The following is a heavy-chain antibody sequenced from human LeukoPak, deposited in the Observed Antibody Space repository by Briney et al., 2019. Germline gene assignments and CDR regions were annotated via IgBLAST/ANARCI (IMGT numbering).Heavy chain of an antibody. D-gene: IGHD3-3*01. CDR3: ARGEITIFGVVIIADAFDI. CDR2: IYTSGST. CDR1: GGSISSYY. Sequence: SETLSLTCTVSGGSISSYYWSWIRQPAGKGLEWIGRIYTSGSTNYNPSLKSRVTISVDTSKNQFSLKLSSVTAADTAVYYCARGEITIFGVVIIADAFDIWGQGTMVTVSS. J-gene: IGHJ3*02. V-gene: IGHV4-4*07.